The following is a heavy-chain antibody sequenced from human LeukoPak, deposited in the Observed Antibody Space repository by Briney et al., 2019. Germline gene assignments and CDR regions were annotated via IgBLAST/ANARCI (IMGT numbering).Heavy chain of an antibody. J-gene: IGHJ3*02. CDR3: VRYCSGGSCYSVPFDI. D-gene: IGHD2-15*01. V-gene: IGHV1-2*02. CDR2: INPNSGGT. CDR1: GYTFTGYY. Sequence: GASVTVSCKASGYTFTGYYMHWVRQAPGQGLEGMGWINPNSGGTNYAQKFQGRVTMTRDTSISTAYMELSRLRSDDTAVYYCVRYCSGGSCYSVPFDIWGQGTMVTVSS.